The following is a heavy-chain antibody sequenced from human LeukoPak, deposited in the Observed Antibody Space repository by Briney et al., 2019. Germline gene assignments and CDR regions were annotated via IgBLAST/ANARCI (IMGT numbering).Heavy chain of an antibody. CDR2: ISVTDGTT. CDR3: AKDGAAWYPGAFDI. Sequence: GGSLRLSCAASGFTFSDYAMTWFRQAPGKGLEWVSSISVTDGTTYYADSVKGRFTISRDNSKSTLYLQMNSLRAEDTAVYYCAKDGAAWYPGAFDIWGQGTMVIVSS. CDR1: GFTFSDYA. J-gene: IGHJ3*02. V-gene: IGHV3-23*01. D-gene: IGHD6-25*01.